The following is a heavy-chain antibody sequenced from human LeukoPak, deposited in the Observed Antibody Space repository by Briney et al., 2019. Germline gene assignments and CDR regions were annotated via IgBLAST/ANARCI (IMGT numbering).Heavy chain of an antibody. Sequence: ATVKISCKVSGYTFTDYYMHWVQQAPGKGLEWMGGFDPEDGETIYAQKFQGRVTMTEDTSTDTAYMELSSLRSEDTAVYYCATPRSGNQNWFDPWGQGTLVTVSS. V-gene: IGHV1-69-2*01. D-gene: IGHD3-3*01. J-gene: IGHJ5*02. CDR3: ATPRSGNQNWFDP. CDR2: FDPEDGET. CDR1: GYTFTDYY.